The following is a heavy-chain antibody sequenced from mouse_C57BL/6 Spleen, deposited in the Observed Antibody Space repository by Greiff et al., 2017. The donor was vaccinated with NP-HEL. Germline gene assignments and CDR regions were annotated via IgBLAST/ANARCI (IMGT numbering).Heavy chain of an antibody. CDR2: INTSDSET. J-gene: IGHJ2*01. CDR3: ARTRYCNYLDY. Sequence: QVQLQQPGAELVRPGSSVKLSCTASGFTFTNYWMDWVRQTPGQGLEWIGNINTSDSETHYNQTFKDKATLTVDKSSSTAYMQLSSLTSEDAAVYYCARTRYCNYLDYWGQGTTLTVSS. V-gene: IGHV1-61*01. CDR1: GFTFTNYW.